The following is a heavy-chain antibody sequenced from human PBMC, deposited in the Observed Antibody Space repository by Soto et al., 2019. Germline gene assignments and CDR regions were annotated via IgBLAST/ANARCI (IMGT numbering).Heavy chain of an antibody. J-gene: IGHJ4*02. D-gene: IGHD3-10*01. V-gene: IGHV1-69*13. CDR1: GGTFSSYA. Sequence: VASVKVSCKASGGTFSSYAISWVRQAPGQGLEWMGGIIPIFGTANYAQKFQGRVTITADESTSTAYMELSSLRSEDTAVYYCARVQYYYGSGILSGLDYWGQGTLVTVSS. CDR3: ARVQYYYGSGILSGLDY. CDR2: IIPIFGTA.